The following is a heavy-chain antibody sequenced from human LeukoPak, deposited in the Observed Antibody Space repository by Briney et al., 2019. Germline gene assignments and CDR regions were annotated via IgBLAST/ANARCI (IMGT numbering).Heavy chain of an antibody. V-gene: IGHV1-8*01. CDR2: MNPNSGNT. CDR1: GYTFTSYD. CDR3: ARGQFEMYSDYNWFDP. D-gene: IGHD3-3*01. J-gene: IGHJ5*02. Sequence: ASVKVSCKASGYTFTSYDINWVRQAPGQGLEWMGWMNPNSGNTGYAQKFHRRVTMTTNTSISTAYMELSSLRSEDTAVYYCARGQFEMYSDYNWFDPWGQGTLVTVSS.